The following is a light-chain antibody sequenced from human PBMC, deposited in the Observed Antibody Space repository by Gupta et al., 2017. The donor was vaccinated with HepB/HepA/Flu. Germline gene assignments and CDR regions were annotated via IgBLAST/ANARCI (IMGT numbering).Light chain of an antibody. CDR1: QSAFSSSTNRNY. CDR2: WAS. J-gene: IGKJ1*01. Sequence: DIVVTQSPDSPAVPLGEGAILTCKSSQSAFSSSTNRNYLAWYQQKPGQIPKPLFYWASTRESGVPDRFSGGGSGTDFTLTISSLQAEDVAIYYCQQYLDPPRTFGQGTKEEIK. CDR3: QQYLDPPRT. V-gene: IGKV4-1*01.